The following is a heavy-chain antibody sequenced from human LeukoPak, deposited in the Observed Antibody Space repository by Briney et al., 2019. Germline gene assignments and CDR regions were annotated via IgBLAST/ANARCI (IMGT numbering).Heavy chain of an antibody. CDR1: GGSISSYY. Sequence: PSETLSLTCTVSGGSISSYYWSWIRQPAGKGLEWIGRIYTSGSTNYNPSLKSRVTMSEDTSKNQFSLKLSSVTAADTAVYYCARDGKYSSSWFRSFDYWGQGTLVTVSS. CDR2: IYTSGST. CDR3: ARDGKYSSSWFRSFDY. V-gene: IGHV4-4*07. J-gene: IGHJ4*02. D-gene: IGHD6-13*01.